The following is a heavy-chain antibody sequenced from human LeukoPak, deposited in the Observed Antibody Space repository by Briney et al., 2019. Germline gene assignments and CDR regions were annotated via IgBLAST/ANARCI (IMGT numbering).Heavy chain of an antibody. CDR2: IYHSGST. CDR3: AKLGYCSSTSCYSWDR. Sequence: SETLSLTCTVSGGSISSSSYYWGWIRQPPGKGLEWIGEIYHSGSTNYNPSLKSRVTISVDTSKNQFSLKLSSVTAADTAVYYCAKLGYCSSTSCYSWDRWGQGTLVTVSS. V-gene: IGHV4-39*07. D-gene: IGHD2-2*02. CDR1: GGSISSSSYY. J-gene: IGHJ5*02.